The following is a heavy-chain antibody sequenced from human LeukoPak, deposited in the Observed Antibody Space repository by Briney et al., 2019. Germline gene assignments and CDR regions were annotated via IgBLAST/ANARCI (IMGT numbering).Heavy chain of an antibody. CDR1: DYSISSGYY. D-gene: IGHD2-8*01. CDR2: MYHSGST. CDR3: ARDALILDY. J-gene: IGHJ4*02. Sequence: SETLSLTCAVSDYSISSGYYWGWIRQPPGKGLEWIGSMYHSGSTYYNPSLESRVTMSVDTSKNQFSLKLSSVTAADTAVYYCARDALILDYWGQGTLVTVSS. V-gene: IGHV4-38-2*02.